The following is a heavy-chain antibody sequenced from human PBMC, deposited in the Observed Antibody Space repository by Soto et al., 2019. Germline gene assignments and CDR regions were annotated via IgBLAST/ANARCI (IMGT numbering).Heavy chain of an antibody. Sequence: QVQLVQSGAEVKKPGSSVKVSCKASGGTFNSYAISWVRQAPGQGLEWMGGIIPIFGTANYAQNFQGRVAITADESTSAAYMQLRILRSEDTVVYYSALWGFRDGNKSKNNYAMDVWGQGTTVTVSS. J-gene: IGHJ6*02. CDR3: ALWGFRDGNKSKNNYAMDV. CDR1: GGTFNSYA. V-gene: IGHV1-69*01. D-gene: IGHD3-10*01. CDR2: IIPIFGTA.